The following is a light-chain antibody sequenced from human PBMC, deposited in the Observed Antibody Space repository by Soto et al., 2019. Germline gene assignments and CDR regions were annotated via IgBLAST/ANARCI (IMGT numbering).Light chain of an antibody. J-gene: IGKJ4*01. CDR3: QQRSSWPALT. CDR1: QSVSSY. CDR2: EAS. Sequence: IVLTQSPVTLSLSPGERATLSCRASQSVSSYLAWYQQKPGQAPRLLIYEASNRANGVPARFRGRGSRTDFTLTISSLEPEDFAVYYCQQRSSWPALTFGGGTKVDIK. V-gene: IGKV3-11*01.